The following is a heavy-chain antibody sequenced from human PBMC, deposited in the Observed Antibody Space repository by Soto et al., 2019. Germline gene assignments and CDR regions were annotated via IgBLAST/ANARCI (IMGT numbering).Heavy chain of an antibody. CDR3: ARPREYYYDSSGYYYFDY. CDR1: GFTFSSYS. CDR2: ISSSSYI. D-gene: IGHD3-22*01. V-gene: IGHV3-21*01. J-gene: IGHJ4*02. Sequence: GGSLRLSCAASGFTFSSYSMNWVRQAPGKGLEWVSSISSSSYIYYADSVKGRFTISRDNAKNSLYLQMNSLRAEDTAVYYCARPREYYYDSSGYYYFDYWGQGTLVTVSS.